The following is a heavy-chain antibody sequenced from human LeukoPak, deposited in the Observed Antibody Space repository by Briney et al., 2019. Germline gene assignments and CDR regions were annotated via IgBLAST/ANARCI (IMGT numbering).Heavy chain of an antibody. CDR1: GYTFTSYG. CDR2: ISAYNGNT. J-gene: IGHJ4*02. CDR3: ARIRTLGNWNYVPFDY. D-gene: IGHD1-7*01. Sequence: ASVKVSCKASGYTFTSYGISWVRQAPGQGLEWMGWISAYNGNTNYAQKLQGRVSMTTDTSTSTAYMELRSLRSDDTAVYYCARIRTLGNWNYVPFDYWGQGTLVTVSS. V-gene: IGHV1-18*01.